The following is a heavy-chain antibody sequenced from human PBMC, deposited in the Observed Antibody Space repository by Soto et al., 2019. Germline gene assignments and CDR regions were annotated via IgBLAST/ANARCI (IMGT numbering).Heavy chain of an antibody. CDR3: AKGLYSSSWYFDY. V-gene: IGHV3-30*18. Sequence: QVQLVESGGGVVQSGRSLRLSCAASGFTFSSYGMHWVRQAPGKGLEWVAVISYDGSNKYYADSVKGRFTISRDNSKNTLYLQMNSLRPEDTAVYYCAKGLYSSSWYFDYWGQGTLVTVSS. CDR2: ISYDGSNK. J-gene: IGHJ4*02. CDR1: GFTFSSYG. D-gene: IGHD6-13*01.